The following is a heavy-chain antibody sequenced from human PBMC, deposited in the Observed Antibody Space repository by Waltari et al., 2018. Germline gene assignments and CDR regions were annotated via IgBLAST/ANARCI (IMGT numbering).Heavy chain of an antibody. D-gene: IGHD1-20*01. CDR2: ISYTGST. CDR3: VRDSRGDSIINC. Sequence: QVQLHESGPGLVAPLETPSLTCTVSGSSISTSYWSWIRQSPGKGLEWIGYISYTGSTKYNPSLKSRVTISSDMSKTHFSLRLSLVTAADTAVYYCVRDSRGDSIINCWGQGTLVTVSS. J-gene: IGHJ4*02. CDR1: GSSISTSY. V-gene: IGHV4-59*01.